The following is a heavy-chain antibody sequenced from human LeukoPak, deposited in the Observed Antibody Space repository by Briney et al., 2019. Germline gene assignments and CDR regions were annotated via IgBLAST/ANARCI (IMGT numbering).Heavy chain of an antibody. Sequence: GGSLRLSCAASGFTVSSNYMSWVRQAPGKGLEGGSVIYCGGSTYYADSVKGRFTISRDNSKNTLYLQMNSLRAEDTAVYYCARDSSSWRYYYYYGMDVWGQGTTVTVSS. D-gene: IGHD6-13*01. CDR2: IYCGGST. CDR1: GFTVSSNY. CDR3: ARDSSSWRYYYYYGMDV. J-gene: IGHJ6*02. V-gene: IGHV3-66*02.